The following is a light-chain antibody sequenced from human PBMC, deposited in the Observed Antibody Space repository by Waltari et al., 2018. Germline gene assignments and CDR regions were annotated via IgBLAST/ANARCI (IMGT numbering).Light chain of an antibody. Sequence: EIVLTQSPPTLSLSPGERATLSCRASQSVSYYLAWYQQRPGQAPRLLIYDTSHRATGIPDRFSGSGSETYFTLTISSLEPEDFAVYYCQQRRNWPLTFGGGTKVEIK. CDR2: DTS. J-gene: IGKJ4*01. CDR1: QSVSYY. CDR3: QQRRNWPLT. V-gene: IGKV3-11*01.